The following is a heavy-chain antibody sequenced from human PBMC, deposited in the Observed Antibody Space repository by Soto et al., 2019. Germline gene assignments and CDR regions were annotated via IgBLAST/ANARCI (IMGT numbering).Heavy chain of an antibody. CDR2: IIPFFHAA. V-gene: IGHV1-69*01. CDR3: ARDQGMLTFGGLMPKVRYYYGMDV. D-gene: IGHD3-16*01. CDR1: ADTFSSSA. Sequence: QVQLVQSGAEVKKPGSSVKVSCKASADTFSSSAFSWVRQAPGQGLEWMGGIIPFFHAANYAQRFQGRVTITADESTSTVYMELSSLRSEDTALYYCARDQGMLTFGGLMPKVRYYYGMDVWGQGTTVTVSS. J-gene: IGHJ6*02.